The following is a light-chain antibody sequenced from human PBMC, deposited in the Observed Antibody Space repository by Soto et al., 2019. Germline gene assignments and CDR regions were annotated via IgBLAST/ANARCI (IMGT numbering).Light chain of an antibody. V-gene: IGLV2-23*02. CDR2: EVA. CDR3: CSFAGRSPVWW. CDR1: SSDIGGYDV. J-gene: IGLJ3*02. Sequence: QSALTQPASVSGSPGQTITISCTGTSSDIGGYDVVSWYQQHPGKAPKLLIYEVAKRPSGVSNRFSGSKSGSTASLTVSGLQDEDEADYHCCSFAGRSPVWWFGGGTQLTV.